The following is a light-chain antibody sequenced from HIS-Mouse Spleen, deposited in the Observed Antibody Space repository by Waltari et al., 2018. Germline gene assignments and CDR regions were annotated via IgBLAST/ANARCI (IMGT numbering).Light chain of an antibody. CDR3: SSYTSSSFNVV. Sequence: QSALTQPASVSGSPGQPITISCTGTSSDVGGYNYVSWYQQHPGKAPKLMLYDVSNRPSGVSNRFSGSKSGNTASPTISGLQAEDEADYYCSSYTSSSFNVVFGGGTKLTVL. J-gene: IGLJ2*01. CDR1: SSDVGGYNY. CDR2: DVS. V-gene: IGLV2-14*03.